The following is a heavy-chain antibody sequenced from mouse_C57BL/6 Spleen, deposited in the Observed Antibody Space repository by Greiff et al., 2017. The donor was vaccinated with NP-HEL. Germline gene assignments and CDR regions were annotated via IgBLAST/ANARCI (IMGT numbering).Heavy chain of an antibody. CDR3: TYYYSTFAY. CDR2: IDPENGDT. CDR1: GFNIKDDY. Sequence: VQLKESGAELVRPGASVKLSCTASGFNIKDDYMHWVKQRPEQGLEWIGWIDPENGDTEYASKFQGKATITADTSSNTAYLQLSSLTSEDTAVYYCTYYYSTFAYWGQGTLVTVSA. V-gene: IGHV14-4*01. J-gene: IGHJ3*01. D-gene: IGHD2-5*01.